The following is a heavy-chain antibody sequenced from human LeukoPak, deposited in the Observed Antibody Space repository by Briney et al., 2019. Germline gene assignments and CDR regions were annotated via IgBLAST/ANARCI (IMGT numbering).Heavy chain of an antibody. J-gene: IGHJ6*03. CDR2: IYRSGST. V-gene: IGHV4-38-2*02. Sequence: KPSETLSLTCTVSGGSISTYYWTWIRQTPGKGLEWIGSIYRSGSTFYNPSLKSRVTISLDTSKNQFSLKLSSVTAADTAVYFCARGTYGYYMDVWGKGTTVTVSS. CDR3: ARGTYGYYMDV. CDR1: GGSISTYY. D-gene: IGHD4-17*01.